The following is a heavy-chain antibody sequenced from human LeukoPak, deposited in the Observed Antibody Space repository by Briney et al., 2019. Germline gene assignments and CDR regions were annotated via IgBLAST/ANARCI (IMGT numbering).Heavy chain of an antibody. V-gene: IGHV1-69*04. CDR1: GGTFSSYA. CDR2: IIPIFGIA. J-gene: IGHJ6*02. D-gene: IGHD2-2*01. CDR3: ASTFTQGVPAAIRVVDV. Sequence: ASVKVSCKASGGTFSSYAISWVRQAPGQGLEWMGRIIPIFGIANYAQKLQGRVAITADKSTSTAYMELSSLRSEDTAVYYCASTFTQGVPAAIRVVDVWGQGTTVTVSS.